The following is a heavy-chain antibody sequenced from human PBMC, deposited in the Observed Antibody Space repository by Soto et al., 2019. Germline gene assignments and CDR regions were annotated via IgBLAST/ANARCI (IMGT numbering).Heavy chain of an antibody. CDR1: GFTFSSYG. Sequence: PGGSLRLSCAASGFTFSSYGMHWVRQAPGKGLEWVAVISYDGSNKYYADSVKGRFTISRDNSKNTLYLQMNSLRAEDTAVYYCAKDYYDSGYFDYWGQGTLVTSPQ. J-gene: IGHJ4*02. D-gene: IGHD3-22*01. V-gene: IGHV3-30*18. CDR3: AKDYYDSGYFDY. CDR2: ISYDGSNK.